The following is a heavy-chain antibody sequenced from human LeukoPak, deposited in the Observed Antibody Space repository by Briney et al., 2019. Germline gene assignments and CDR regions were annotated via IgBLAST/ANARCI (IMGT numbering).Heavy chain of an antibody. CDR3: ARGSMVRGVITNLDY. CDR1: GGSIRSSYYY. D-gene: IGHD3-10*01. J-gene: IGHJ4*02. V-gene: IGHV4-39*07. Sequence: SETLSLTCTVSGGSIRSSYYYWGWIRQPPGKGLEWIGSIYDSGSTYYNPSLKSRVTISVDTSKNQFSLKLSSVTAADTAVYYCARGSMVRGVITNLDYWGQGTLVTVSS. CDR2: IYDSGST.